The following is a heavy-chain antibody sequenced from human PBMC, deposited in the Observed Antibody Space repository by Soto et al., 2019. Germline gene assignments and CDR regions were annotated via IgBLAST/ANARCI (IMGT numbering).Heavy chain of an antibody. D-gene: IGHD1-26*01. J-gene: IGHJ4*02. CDR1: GYTFTSYA. V-gene: IGHV1-3*01. Sequence: ASVKVSCKASGYTFTSYAMHWVRQAPGQRLEWMGWINAGNGNTKYSQKFQGRVTITRDTSASTAYMELSSLRSEDTAVYYCARDRQWEIPGPFDYRGQGTLVTVSS. CDR2: INAGNGNT. CDR3: ARDRQWEIPGPFDY.